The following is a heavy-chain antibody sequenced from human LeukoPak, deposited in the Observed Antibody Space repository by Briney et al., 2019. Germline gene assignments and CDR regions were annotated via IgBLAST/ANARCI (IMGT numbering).Heavy chain of an antibody. J-gene: IGHJ4*02. CDR2: IYYSGST. CDR1: GGSISSYY. CDR3: ARVGRYYDFWSGYYFDY. V-gene: IGHV4-59*01. Sequence: PSETLSLTCTVSGGSISSYYWSWIRQPPGKGLEWIGYIYYSGSTNYNPSLKSRVTISVDTSKNQFSLKLSSVTAADTAVYYCARVGRYYDFWSGYYFDYWGQGTLVTVSS. D-gene: IGHD3-3*01.